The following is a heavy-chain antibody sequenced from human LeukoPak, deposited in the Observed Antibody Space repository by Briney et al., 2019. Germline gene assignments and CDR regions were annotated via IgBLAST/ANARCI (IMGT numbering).Heavy chain of an antibody. CDR2: IYYSGST. J-gene: IGHJ5*02. CDR1: GGSIGSGGYY. CDR3: ARSYYDFWSGYYSAGSSWFDP. D-gene: IGHD3-3*01. Sequence: SETLSLTCTVSGGSIGSGGYYWSWIRQHPGKGLEWIGYIYYSGSTYYNPSLKSRVTISVDTSKNQFSLKLSSVTAADTAVYYCARSYYDFWSGYYSAGSSWFDPWGQGTLVTVSS. V-gene: IGHV4-31*03.